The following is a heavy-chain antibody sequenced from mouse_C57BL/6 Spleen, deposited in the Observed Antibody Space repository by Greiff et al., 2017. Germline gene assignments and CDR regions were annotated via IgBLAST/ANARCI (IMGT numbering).Heavy chain of an antibody. CDR2: ISSGSSTI. V-gene: IGHV5-17*01. D-gene: IGHD4-1*02. J-gene: IGHJ2*01. Sequence: EVMLVASGGGLVKPGGSLKLSCAASGFTFSDSGMHWVRQAPEKGLEWVAYISSGSSTISYAVPVKGRFTISRDNAKNTLFLQMTSLRSEDTAMYDGARRINWDDYFDYWGQGTTLTVSS. CDR1: GFTFSDSG. CDR3: ARRINWDDYFDY.